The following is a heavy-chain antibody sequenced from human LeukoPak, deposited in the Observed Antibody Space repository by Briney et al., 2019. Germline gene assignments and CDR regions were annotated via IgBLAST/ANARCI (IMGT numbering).Heavy chain of an antibody. D-gene: IGHD3-16*01. CDR2: ISAYNGNT. CDR1: GYTFTSYG. CDR3: ARELVPTSSFGGVYWFDP. V-gene: IGHV1-18*01. Sequence: GASVKVSCKASGYTFTSYGISWVRQAPGQGLEWMGWISAYNGNTNYAQKLQGRVTMTTDTSTSTAYMELRSLRSDDTAVYYCARELVPTSSFGGVYWFDPWGQGTLVTVSS. J-gene: IGHJ5*02.